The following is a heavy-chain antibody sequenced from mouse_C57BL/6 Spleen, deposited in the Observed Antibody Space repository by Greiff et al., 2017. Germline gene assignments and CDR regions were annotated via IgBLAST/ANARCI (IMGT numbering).Heavy chain of an antibody. Sequence: EVKLMESGGGLVQSGRSLRLSCATSGFTFSDFYMEWVRQAPGKGLEWIAASRNKANDYTTEYSASVKGRFIVSRDTSQSILSLQMNALGAEGTTIYYTARERSYAMDYWGQGTSVTVSS. CDR2: SRNKANDYTT. V-gene: IGHV7-1*01. CDR3: ARERSYAMDY. J-gene: IGHJ4*01. CDR1: GFTFSDFY.